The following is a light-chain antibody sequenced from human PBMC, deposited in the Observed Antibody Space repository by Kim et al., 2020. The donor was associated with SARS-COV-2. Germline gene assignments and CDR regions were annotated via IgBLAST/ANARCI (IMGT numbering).Light chain of an antibody. CDR3: QQYTNWPRT. V-gene: IGKV3-15*01. CDR2: AAS. J-gene: IGKJ1*01. CDR1: QNVDVY. Sequence: PGQIATLSSVASQNVDVYLAFYKQRPGHAPRPRIYAASTRAAGLPARFSGRGSGTEFTLTIGSLESVVFAVYDCQQYTNWPRTFGQGTKVDIK.